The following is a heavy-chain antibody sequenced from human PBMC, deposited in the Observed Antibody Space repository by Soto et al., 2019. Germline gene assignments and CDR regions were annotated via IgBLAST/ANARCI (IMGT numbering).Heavy chain of an antibody. D-gene: IGHD1-1*01. CDR3: ARGWGGTGGYGMDV. CDR1: GFTFSSYW. Sequence: EVQLVESGGGLVQPGGSLRLSCAASGFTFSSYWMHWVRQAPGKGLVWVSRINSDGSSTSYADSVKGRFTISRDNAKNTLERQMNSLRAEDTAVYYCARGWGGTGGYGMDVWGQGTTVTVSS. V-gene: IGHV3-74*01. CDR2: INSDGSST. J-gene: IGHJ6*02.